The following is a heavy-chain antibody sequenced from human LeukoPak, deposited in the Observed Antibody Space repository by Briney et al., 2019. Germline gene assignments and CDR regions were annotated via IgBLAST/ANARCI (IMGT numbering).Heavy chain of an antibody. CDR1: GFTSSSYS. CDR2: ISSSSSYI. CDR3: ARDVAVYTH. D-gene: IGHD6-19*01. J-gene: IGHJ4*02. Sequence: GGSLRLSCAASGFTSSSYSMTWVRQAPGKGLEWVSSISSSSSYIYYADSVKGRFTISRDNAKNSLYLQMNSLRAEDTAVYYCARDVAVYTHWGQGTLVTVSS. V-gene: IGHV3-21*01.